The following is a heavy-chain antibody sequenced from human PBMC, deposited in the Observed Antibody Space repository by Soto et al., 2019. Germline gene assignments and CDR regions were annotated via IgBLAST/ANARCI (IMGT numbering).Heavy chain of an antibody. J-gene: IGHJ2*01. CDR3: AREGTVRYTFDL. D-gene: IGHD3-10*01. CDR2: IGYRGST. V-gene: IGHV4-30-4*01. Sequence: QVQLQESGPGLVKPSQTLSLTCTVSGGSISGGDYYCRWIRQPPGKGLEWIGYIGYRGSTYYNPSLNSRVTLSVNKSKNKFSLKLSSVNDADTAVYYCAREGTVRYTFDLWGRGTLVTVSS. CDR1: GGSISGGDYY.